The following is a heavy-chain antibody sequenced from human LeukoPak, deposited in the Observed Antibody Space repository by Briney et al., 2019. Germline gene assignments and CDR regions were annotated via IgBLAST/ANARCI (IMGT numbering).Heavy chain of an antibody. CDR2: ISYDGSNK. V-gene: IGHV3-30*18. CDR3: AKDLDTAMVTWYYYYGMDV. Sequence: GRSLRLSCAASGFTFSSYGMHWVRQAPGKGLEWVAVISYDGSNKYYADSVKGRFTISRDNSKNTLYLQMNSLRAEDTAVYYCAKDLDTAMVTWYYYYGMDVWGQGTTVTVSS. J-gene: IGHJ6*02. CDR1: GFTFSSYG. D-gene: IGHD5-18*01.